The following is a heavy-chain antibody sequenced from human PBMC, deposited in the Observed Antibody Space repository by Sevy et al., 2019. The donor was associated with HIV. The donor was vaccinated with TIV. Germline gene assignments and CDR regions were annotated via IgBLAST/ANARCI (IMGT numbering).Heavy chain of an antibody. CDR2: IWYDGSDT. CDR3: ARDVDSNYDGIDA. J-gene: IGHJ6*02. Sequence: GGSLRLSCAASGFIFSNHGMHWVRQAPGKGLEWVARIWYDGSDTYYGESVKGRFTISRDNSQNTVDLQRNSLRVEDTAVYYCARDVDSNYDGIDAWGQGTTVTVSS. D-gene: IGHD4-4*01. CDR1: GFIFSNHG. V-gene: IGHV3-33*01.